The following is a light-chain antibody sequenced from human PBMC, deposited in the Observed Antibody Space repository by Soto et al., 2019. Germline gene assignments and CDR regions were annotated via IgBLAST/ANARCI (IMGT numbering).Light chain of an antibody. CDR1: QDISNN. CDR3: QQYSNYPVT. V-gene: IGKV1-16*02. Sequence: DIQMTQSPPSLSASVGDRVTITCRASQDISNNLAWFQQKPGKAPESLIYAASTLQSGVPSKFSGSGSGTDFTLTINSLQPQDSATYYCQQYSNYPVTVGQGTRLDIK. J-gene: IGKJ5*01. CDR2: AAS.